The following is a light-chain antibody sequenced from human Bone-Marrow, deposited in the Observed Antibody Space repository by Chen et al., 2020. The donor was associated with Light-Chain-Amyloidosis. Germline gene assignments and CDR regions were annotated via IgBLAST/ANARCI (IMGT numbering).Light chain of an antibody. J-gene: IGLJ2*01. Sequence: SYELTQLPSVSVSPGQTARITCSGDDLPTKYAYWYQQKPGQAPVLGIHRDTERPSGISERFSGSSSGTTATLTISGVQAEDEADYHCQSADSSGTYEVIFGGGTKLTVL. CDR2: RDT. CDR3: QSADSSGTYEVI. V-gene: IGLV3-25*03. CDR1: DLPTKY.